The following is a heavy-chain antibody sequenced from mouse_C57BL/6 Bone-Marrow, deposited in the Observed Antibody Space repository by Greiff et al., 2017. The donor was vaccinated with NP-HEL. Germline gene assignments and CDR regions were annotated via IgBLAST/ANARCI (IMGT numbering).Heavy chain of an antibody. CDR3: ARDDY. CDR1: GYTFTSYW. Sequence: QVQLQQPGAELVKPGASVKLSCKASGYTFTSYWMQWVKQRPGQGLEWIGEIDPSDSYTNYNQKFKGKATLTVDTSSSTAYMQLSSLTSEDSAVYYYARDDYWGQGTTLTVSS. V-gene: IGHV1-50*01. CDR2: IDPSDSYT. J-gene: IGHJ2*01.